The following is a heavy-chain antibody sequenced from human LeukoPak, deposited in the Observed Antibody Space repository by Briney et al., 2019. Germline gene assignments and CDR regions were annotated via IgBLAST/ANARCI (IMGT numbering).Heavy chain of an antibody. CDR1: GYTFTSYG. CDR2: ISAYNGNT. Sequence: EASVKVSCKASGYTFTSYGISWVRQAPGQGLEWMGWISAYNGNTNYAQKLQGRVTMTTDTSTSTAYMELRSLRSDDTAVYYCAREVECGSGGRAAYYMDVWGKGTTVTVSS. CDR3: AREVECGSGGRAAYYMDV. J-gene: IGHJ6*03. D-gene: IGHD6-19*01. V-gene: IGHV1-18*04.